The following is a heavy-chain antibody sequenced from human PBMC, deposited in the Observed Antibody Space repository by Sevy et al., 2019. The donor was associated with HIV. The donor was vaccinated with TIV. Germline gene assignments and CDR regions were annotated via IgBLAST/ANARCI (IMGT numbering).Heavy chain of an antibody. J-gene: IGHJ3*02. V-gene: IGHV3-53*01. CDR1: GLSVSRNY. CDR3: AGQLGIGAFDI. CDR2: IYAVGGT. Sequence: GGSLRLSCAASGLSVSRNYLSWVRQAPGKGLEWVSVIYAVGGTCYADTVEGRFTVSRDKAKNTLYYQMNSLRAEDTAVYYCAGQLGIGAFDIWGQGTMVTVSS. D-gene: IGHD7-27*01.